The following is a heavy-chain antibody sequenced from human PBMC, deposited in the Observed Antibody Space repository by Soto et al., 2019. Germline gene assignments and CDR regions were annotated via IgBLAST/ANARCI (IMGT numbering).Heavy chain of an antibody. D-gene: IGHD3-16*01. CDR1: GGSISSGGYS. V-gene: IGHV4-30-2*01. J-gene: IGHJ4*02. CDR3: ARGGAYTFVY. Sequence: LTCAVSGGSISSGGYSWSWIRQPPGKGLEWIGYIYHSGSTYYNPPLKSRVTISVDRSKNQFSLKLSSVTAADTAVYYWARGGAYTFVYWGQGILVTVSS. CDR2: IYHSGST.